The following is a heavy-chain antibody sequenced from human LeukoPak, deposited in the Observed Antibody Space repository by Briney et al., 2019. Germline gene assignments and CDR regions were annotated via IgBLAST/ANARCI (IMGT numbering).Heavy chain of an antibody. CDR1: GGSFSGYY. J-gene: IGHJ6*02. CDR2: INHSGST. V-gene: IGHV4-34*01. Sequence: PSETLSLTCAVYGGSFSGYYWSWIRQPPGKGLEWIGEINHSGSTNYNPSLKSRVTISVDTSKNQFSLKLSSVTAADTAVYYCARGVLYYDSSGYYGHYYYYYGMDVWGQGTTVTVSS. D-gene: IGHD3-22*01. CDR3: ARGVLYYDSSGYYGHYYYYYGMDV.